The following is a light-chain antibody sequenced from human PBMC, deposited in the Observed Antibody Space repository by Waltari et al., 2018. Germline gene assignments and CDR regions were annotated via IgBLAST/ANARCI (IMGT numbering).Light chain of an antibody. Sequence: QSLLPQPPSAPVYPDQSLPFFCTETNSDVSTYTYTSWYQKHPGKVPKLLIYAVTKRPSGVPDRFSGSKSGNTASLTVSGLQADDEADYYCSSYAHNNHFVFGTGTKVTVL. CDR3: SSYAHNNHFV. V-gene: IGLV2-8*01. J-gene: IGLJ1*01. CDR1: NSDVSTYTY. CDR2: AVT.